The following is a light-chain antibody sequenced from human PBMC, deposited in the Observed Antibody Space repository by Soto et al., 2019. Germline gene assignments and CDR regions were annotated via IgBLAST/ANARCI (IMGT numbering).Light chain of an antibody. J-gene: IGKJ4*01. V-gene: IGKV3D-11*01. Sequence: EIVLTQSPATLSLSPGERATLSCRASQGVSSYLAWYQQKPGQAPRLLIYDASNRATGIPARFSGSGPGTDFTLTISSLQSEDFAVYYCQQYNNWPLTFGGGTKVDI. CDR2: DAS. CDR3: QQYNNWPLT. CDR1: QGVSSY.